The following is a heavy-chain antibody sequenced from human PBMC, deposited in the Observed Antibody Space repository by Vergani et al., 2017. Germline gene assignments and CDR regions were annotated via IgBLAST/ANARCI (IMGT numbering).Heavy chain of an antibody. D-gene: IGHD2-2*02. J-gene: IGHJ4*02. Sequence: QVQLVQSGAEVKKPGSSVKVSCKASGGTFSSYAISWVRQAPGQGLEWLGGIIPIFGTANYAQKFQGRVTITADESTSTDYMELSSLRSEDTAVYYCARAGRRCSSTSCYKAYWGQGTLVTVSS. CDR3: ARAGRRCSSTSCYKAY. CDR2: IIPIFGTA. CDR1: GGTFSSYA. V-gene: IGHV1-69*01.